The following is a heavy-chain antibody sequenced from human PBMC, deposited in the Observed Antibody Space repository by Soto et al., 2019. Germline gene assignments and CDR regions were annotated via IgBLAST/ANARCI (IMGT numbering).Heavy chain of an antibody. Sequence: QVQLVESGGGVVQPGRSLRLSCAASGFTFSSYGMHWVRQAPGKGLEWVAVIWYDGSNKYYADSVKGRFTISRDNSKNTLYLQMNSLRAEDTAVYYCAREEGDSGWLTWGEGTLVTVSS. V-gene: IGHV3-33*01. D-gene: IGHD6-19*01. CDR2: IWYDGSNK. J-gene: IGHJ5*02. CDR3: AREEGDSGWLT. CDR1: GFTFSSYG.